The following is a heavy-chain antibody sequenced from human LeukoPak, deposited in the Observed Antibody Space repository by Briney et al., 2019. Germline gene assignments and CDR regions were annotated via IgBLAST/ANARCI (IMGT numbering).Heavy chain of an antibody. V-gene: IGHV1-69*04. J-gene: IGHJ4*02. Sequence: GASVKVSCKASGGTFSSYAISWVRQAPGQGLEWMGRIIPILGIANYAQKFQGRVTITADKSTSTAYMELSSLRSEDTAVYYCARIGRDGYLIDYWGQGTLVTVSS. CDR1: GGTFSSYA. CDR2: IIPILGIA. D-gene: IGHD5-24*01. CDR3: ARIGRDGYLIDY.